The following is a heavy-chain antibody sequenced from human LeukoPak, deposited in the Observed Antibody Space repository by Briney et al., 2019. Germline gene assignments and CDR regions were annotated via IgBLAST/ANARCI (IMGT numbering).Heavy chain of an antibody. D-gene: IGHD5-12*01. J-gene: IGHJ4*02. CDR3: ARVFYSSGYDYFELYDY. Sequence: ASVKVSCEASGYTFTGYYMHWVRQAPGQGLEWMGWINPNSGGTNYAQKFQGRVTMTRDTSISTAYMELSRLRSDDTAVYYCARVFYSSGYDYFELYDYWGQGTLVTVSS. CDR2: INPNSGGT. CDR1: GYTFTGYY. V-gene: IGHV1-2*02.